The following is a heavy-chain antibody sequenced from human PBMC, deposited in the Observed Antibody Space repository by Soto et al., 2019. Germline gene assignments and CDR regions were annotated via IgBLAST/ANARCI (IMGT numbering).Heavy chain of an antibody. CDR1: GYSFTSYW. J-gene: IGHJ6*03. CDR3: SRQKRGDNYYLDF. CDR2: IYPGDSDT. V-gene: IGHV5-51*01. D-gene: IGHD3-9*01. Sequence: GESLKLSCKGSGYSFTSYWIGWGRQMPGKGLEWMGIIYPGDSDTRYSPSFQGQVTISADKSISTAYLQRSSLKASDTAMYYCSRQKRGDNYYLDFWGKGTTVTVSS.